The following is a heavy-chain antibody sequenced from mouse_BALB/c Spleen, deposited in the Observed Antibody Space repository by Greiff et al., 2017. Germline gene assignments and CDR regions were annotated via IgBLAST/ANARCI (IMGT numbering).Heavy chain of an antibody. J-gene: IGHJ4*01. CDR1: GFTFSSFG. D-gene: IGHD2-4*01. CDR3: ARSLYDYDVAMDY. Sequence: EVQGVESGGGLVQPGGSRKLSCAASGFTFSSFGMHWVRQAPEKGLEWVAYISSGSSTIYYADTVKGRFTISRDNPKNTLFLQMTSLRSEDTAMYYCARSLYDYDVAMDYWGQGTSVTVSS. V-gene: IGHV5-17*02. CDR2: ISSGSSTI.